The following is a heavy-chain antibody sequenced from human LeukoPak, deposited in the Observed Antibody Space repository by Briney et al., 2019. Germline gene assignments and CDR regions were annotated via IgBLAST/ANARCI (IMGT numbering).Heavy chain of an antibody. D-gene: IGHD3-10*01. CDR1: GGSISSSNW. V-gene: IGHV4-4*02. CDR2: IYHSGST. Sequence: SGTLSLTCAVSGGSISSSNWWSWVRQPPGKGLEWIGEIYHSGSTNYNPSLKSRVTISVDKSKNQFSLKLSSVTAADTAVYYCARETSTIYYGSGSYYSHWGQGTLVTVSS. J-gene: IGHJ4*02. CDR3: ARETSTIYYGSGSYYSH.